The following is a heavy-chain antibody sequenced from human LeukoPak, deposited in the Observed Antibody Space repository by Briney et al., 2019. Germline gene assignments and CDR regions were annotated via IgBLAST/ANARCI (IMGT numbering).Heavy chain of an antibody. V-gene: IGHV4-34*01. D-gene: IGHD4-17*01. J-gene: IGHJ5*02. CDR2: INHSGST. Sequence: SETLSLTCAVYGGSFSGYYWSWIRQPPGKGLEWIGEINHSGSTNYNPSLKSRVTISVDTSKNQFSLKLSSVAAADTAVYYCARRTVRHLPNWFDPWGQGTRVTVSS. CDR1: GGSFSGYY. CDR3: ARRTVRHLPNWFDP.